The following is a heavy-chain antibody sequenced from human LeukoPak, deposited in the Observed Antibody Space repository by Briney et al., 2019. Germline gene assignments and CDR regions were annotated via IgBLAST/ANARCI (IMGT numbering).Heavy chain of an antibody. CDR3: ALDSSGY. CDR2: INPKSGGT. Sequence: GSSVKVSCKASGGTFSTFAISWVRQAPGQGLEWMGWINPKSGGTNYAQKFQGRVTMTRNTSISTAYMELSSLRSEDTAVYYCALDSSGYWGQGTLVTVSS. V-gene: IGHV1-8*02. CDR1: GGTFSTFA. D-gene: IGHD3-22*01. J-gene: IGHJ4*02.